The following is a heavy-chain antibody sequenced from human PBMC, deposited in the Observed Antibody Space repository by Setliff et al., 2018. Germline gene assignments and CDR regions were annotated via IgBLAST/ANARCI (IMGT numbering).Heavy chain of an antibody. D-gene: IGHD1-1*01. Sequence: SETLSLTCTVSGGSISGSSYYWGWIRQPPGKGLEWIGSMHYSGNTYYNPSLKSRFTISVDTSKNQLSLKVNSVTAADTAVYYCARTGTYRYFDSWGQGTLVTVSS. CDR2: MHYSGNT. V-gene: IGHV4-39*01. J-gene: IGHJ4*02. CDR1: GGSISGSSYY. CDR3: ARTGTYRYFDS.